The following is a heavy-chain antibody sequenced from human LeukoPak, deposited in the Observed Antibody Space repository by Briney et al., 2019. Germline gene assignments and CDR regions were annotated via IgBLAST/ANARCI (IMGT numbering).Heavy chain of an antibody. D-gene: IGHD3-9*01. Sequence: PGGYLRLSCAASGFTFSSYWMSWVRPAPGKGLEWVANIKQGGREKYYVDSVKGRFTISRDNAKNSLYLQMNSLRAEDTAVYHCARDRPPNYDILTGYYSSFDYWGQGTLVTVSS. CDR2: IKQGGREK. CDR3: ARDRPPNYDILTGYYSSFDY. V-gene: IGHV3-7*03. J-gene: IGHJ4*02. CDR1: GFTFSSYW.